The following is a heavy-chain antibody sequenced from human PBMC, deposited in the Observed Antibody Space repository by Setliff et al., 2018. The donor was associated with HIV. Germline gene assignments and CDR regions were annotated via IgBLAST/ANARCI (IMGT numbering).Heavy chain of an antibody. CDR3: ARFLWVGQYCFDY. J-gene: IGHJ4*02. CDR2: IYPGDSGT. Sequence: GESLKISCKGSGYSFTSDWIGWVRQMPGKGLEWMGIIYPGDSGTRYSPSSQGQVTISADKSISTAYLQWSSLKASDTAMYYCARFLWVGQYCFDYWGQGTLVTVSS. CDR1: GYSFTSDW. D-gene: IGHD3-16*01. V-gene: IGHV5-51*01.